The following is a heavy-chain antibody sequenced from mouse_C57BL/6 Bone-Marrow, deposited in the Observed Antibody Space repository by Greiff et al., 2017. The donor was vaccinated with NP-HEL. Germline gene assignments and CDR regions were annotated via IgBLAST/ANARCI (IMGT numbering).Heavy chain of an antibody. CDR1: GYTFTDYE. D-gene: IGHD2-1*01. V-gene: IGHV1-15*01. CDR3: TKRLIYYGNYVEFAY. CDR2: IDPETGGT. Sequence: QVQLQQSGAELVRPGASVTLSCKASGYTFTDYEMHWVKQTPVHGLEWIGAIDPETGGTAYNQKFKGKAILTADKSSSTAYMELRSLTSEDSAVYYCTKRLIYYGNYVEFAYWGQGTLVTVSA. J-gene: IGHJ3*01.